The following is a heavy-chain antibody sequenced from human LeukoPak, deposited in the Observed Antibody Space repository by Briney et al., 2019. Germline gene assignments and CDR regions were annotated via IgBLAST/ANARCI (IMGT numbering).Heavy chain of an antibody. CDR2: IYYSGST. J-gene: IGHJ4*02. CDR3: ARVSDLAAAGTYDY. CDR1: GGSISSSSYY. Sequence: SETLSLTCTVSGGSISSSSYYWGWIRQPPGKGLEWIGSIYYSGSTYYNPSLKSRVTISVDTSTNQLSLRLSSVTAADTAVYYCARVSDLAAAGTYDYWGQGTLVTVSS. D-gene: IGHD6-13*01. V-gene: IGHV4-39*07.